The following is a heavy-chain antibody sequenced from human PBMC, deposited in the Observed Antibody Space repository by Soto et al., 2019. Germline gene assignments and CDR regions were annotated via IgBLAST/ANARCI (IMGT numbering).Heavy chain of an antibody. J-gene: IGHJ4*02. D-gene: IGHD4-17*01. Sequence: EVQLVESGGGLVQPEGSLRLSCAASGLTFSSYWMHWVRQAPGKGLVWVSRIKSDGSSTSYADSVKGRFTISRDNAKNTLYLQMNSLRAEDTAVYYCALSHTVTTDYWGQGTLVTVSS. CDR3: ALSHTVTTDY. CDR1: GLTFSSYW. V-gene: IGHV3-74*01. CDR2: IKSDGSST.